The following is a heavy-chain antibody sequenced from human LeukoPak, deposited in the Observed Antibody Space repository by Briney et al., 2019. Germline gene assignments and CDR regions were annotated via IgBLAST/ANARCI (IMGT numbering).Heavy chain of an antibody. V-gene: IGHV1-24*01. Sequence: ASVKVSCKVSGYTLTELSMHWVRQAPGKGLEWMGGFDPEDDETIYAQKFQGRDTMTEDTSTDTAYMELSSLRSEDTAVYYCATGGLAAAGLRGTIDYWGQGTLVTVSS. D-gene: IGHD6-13*01. CDR1: GYTLTELS. CDR3: ATGGLAAAGLRGTIDY. CDR2: FDPEDDET. J-gene: IGHJ4*02.